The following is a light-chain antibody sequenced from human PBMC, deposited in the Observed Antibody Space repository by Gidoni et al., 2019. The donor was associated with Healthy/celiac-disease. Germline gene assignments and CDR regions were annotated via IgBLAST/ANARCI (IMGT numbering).Light chain of an antibody. CDR2: LGS. J-gene: IGKJ3*01. CDR1: QSLLHSNGYNY. CDR3: MQALQNLRVPFT. Sequence: DIVMTQSPLSLPVTPGEPASISCRSSQSLLHSNGYNYLDWYLQKTGQSPQLLIYLGSNRASGGPDRFSGSGSGTDFTLKISRVEAEDVGVYYCMQALQNLRVPFTFGPGTKVDIK. V-gene: IGKV2-28*01.